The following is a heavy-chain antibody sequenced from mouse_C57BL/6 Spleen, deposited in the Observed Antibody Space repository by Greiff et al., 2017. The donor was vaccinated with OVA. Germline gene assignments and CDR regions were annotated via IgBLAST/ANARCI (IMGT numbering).Heavy chain of an antibody. CDR2: ISDGGSYT. V-gene: IGHV5-4*03. CDR1: GFTFSSYA. D-gene: IGHD3-3*01. CDR3: ARGGTDWYFDV. Sequence: DVKLVESGGGLVKPGGSLKLSCAASGFTFSSYAMSWVRQTPEKRLEWVATISDGGSYTYYPDNVKGRFTISRDNAKNNLYLQMSHLKSEDTAMYYCARGGTDWYFDVWGTGTTVTVSS. J-gene: IGHJ1*03.